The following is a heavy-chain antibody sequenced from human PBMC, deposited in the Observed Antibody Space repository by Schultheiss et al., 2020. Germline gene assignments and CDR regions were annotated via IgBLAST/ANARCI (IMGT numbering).Heavy chain of an antibody. D-gene: IGHD2-2*01. V-gene: IGHV3-30*18. CDR1: GFTFSSYG. Sequence: GGSLRLSCAASGFTFSSYGMHWVRQAPGKGLEWVAVISYDGSNKYYADSVKGRFTISRDNSKNTLYLQMNSLRAEDTAVYYCAKDRWGSTSWSDYWGQGTLVTVSS. CDR2: ISYDGSNK. J-gene: IGHJ4*02. CDR3: AKDRWGSTSWSDY.